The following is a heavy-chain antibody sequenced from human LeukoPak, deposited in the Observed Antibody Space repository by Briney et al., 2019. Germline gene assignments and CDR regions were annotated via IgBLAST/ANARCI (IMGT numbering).Heavy chain of an antibody. CDR1: GGTFSSYA. D-gene: IGHD1-26*01. V-gene: IGHV1-69-2*01. J-gene: IGHJ4*02. CDR3: AKLHIPISGSSPPRDY. Sequence: ASVKVSCKASGGTFSSYAISWVRQAPGKGLEWMGLVDPEDGETIYAEKFQGRVTITADTSTDTAYMELSSLRSEDTAVYYCAKLHIPISGSSPPRDYWGQGTLVTVSS. CDR2: VDPEDGET.